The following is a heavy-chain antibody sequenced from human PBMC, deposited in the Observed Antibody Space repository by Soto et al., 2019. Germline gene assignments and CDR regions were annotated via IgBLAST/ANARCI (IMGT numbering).Heavy chain of an antibody. D-gene: IGHD3-22*01. Sequence: ASVKVSCKASGYTFTGYYMHWVRQAPGQGLEWMGWINPNSGGTNYAQKFQGRVTMTRDTSISTSYMELSRLRSDETAVYYCARDLEVITTYYYYYGMDVWGQGTTVTVSS. CDR3: ARDLEVITTYYYYYGMDV. CDR2: INPNSGGT. J-gene: IGHJ6*02. V-gene: IGHV1-2*02. CDR1: GYTFTGYY.